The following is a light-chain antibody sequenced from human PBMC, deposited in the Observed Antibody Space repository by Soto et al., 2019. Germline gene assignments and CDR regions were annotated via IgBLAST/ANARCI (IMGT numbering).Light chain of an antibody. CDR3: QAWDSSTLV. J-gene: IGLJ2*01. CDR1: KLGDKY. Sequence: SYELTQPPSLSVSPGQTASITCSGDKLGDKYACWYQQKPGQSPVLVIYQDNKRPSGIPERFSGSNSGNTATLTISGTQAMDEADYYCQAWDSSTLVFGGGTKLTVL. V-gene: IGLV3-1*01. CDR2: QDN.